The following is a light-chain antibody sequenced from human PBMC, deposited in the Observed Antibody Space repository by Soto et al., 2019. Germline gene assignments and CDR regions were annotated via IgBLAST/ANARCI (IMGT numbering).Light chain of an antibody. Sequence: EIVMTQSPLSLPVTPGEPASISCRSSQSLLHSNGYNYLDWYLQRPGQSPQVLIYLGSNRASGVPDRFSGSGSGTDFTLKISRVEAEDVGVYYCMQPLQTPWTFGQGTKVDIK. J-gene: IGKJ1*01. V-gene: IGKV2-28*01. CDR3: MQPLQTPWT. CDR1: QSLLHSNGYNY. CDR2: LGS.